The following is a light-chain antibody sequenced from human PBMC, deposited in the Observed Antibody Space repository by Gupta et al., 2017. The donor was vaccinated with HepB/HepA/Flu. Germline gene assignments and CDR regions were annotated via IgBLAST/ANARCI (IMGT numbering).Light chain of an antibody. CDR3: QQYGSSPMCS. J-gene: IGKJ2*04. CDR1: QSVSSSY. CDR2: GAS. V-gene: IGKV3-20*01. Sequence: EIVLTQSPGTLSLSPGERATLSCSASQSVSSSYLAWYQQKPGQAPRLLIYGASSRDTGIPDRFSGSGCGTEVTLTSSRRELEEFAVYYCQQYGSSPMCSFGQGTKLDIK.